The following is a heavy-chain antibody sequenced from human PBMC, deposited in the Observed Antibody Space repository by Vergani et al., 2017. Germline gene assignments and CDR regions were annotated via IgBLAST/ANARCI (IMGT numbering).Heavy chain of an antibody. Sequence: QVQLQESGPGLVKPSQTLSLTCTVSGGSISSGSYYWSWIRQPAGKGLEWIGRIYTSGSTNYNPSLKSRVTISVDTSKNQFSLKRSSVTAPDTAVYYCAKVLAVRGVPGWFDPWGQGTLVTVSS. CDR3: AKVLAVRGVPGWFDP. D-gene: IGHD3-10*01. CDR1: GGSISSGSYY. CDR2: IYTSGST. J-gene: IGHJ5*02. V-gene: IGHV4-61*02.